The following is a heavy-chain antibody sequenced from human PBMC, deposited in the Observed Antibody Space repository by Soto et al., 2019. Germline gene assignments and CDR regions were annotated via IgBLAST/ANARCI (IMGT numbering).Heavy chain of an antibody. D-gene: IGHD3-10*01. V-gene: IGHV4-39*01. J-gene: IGHJ5*02. CDR2: IYYSGST. Sequence: PSETLSLTCTVSGGSISSSSYYWGWIRQPPGKGLEWIGSIYYSGSTYYNPSLKSRVTISVDTSKNQFSLKLSSVTAADTAVYYCVQGSGSYGGGRLNNWFDPWGQGTLVTVSS. CDR1: GGSISSSSYY. CDR3: VQGSGSYGGGRLNNWFDP.